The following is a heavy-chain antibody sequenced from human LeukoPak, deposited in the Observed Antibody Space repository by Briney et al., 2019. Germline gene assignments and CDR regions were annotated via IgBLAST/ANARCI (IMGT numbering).Heavy chain of an antibody. Sequence: GASVKVSCKASGYTFTSYGISWVRQAPGQGLEWMGIINPSGGSTSYAQKFQGRVTMTRDTSTSTVYMELSSLRSEDTAVYYCARGGPGAIYYFDYWGQGTLVTVSS. J-gene: IGHJ4*02. CDR3: ARGGPGAIYYFDY. CDR1: GYTFTSYG. V-gene: IGHV1-46*01. CDR2: INPSGGST. D-gene: IGHD5-24*01.